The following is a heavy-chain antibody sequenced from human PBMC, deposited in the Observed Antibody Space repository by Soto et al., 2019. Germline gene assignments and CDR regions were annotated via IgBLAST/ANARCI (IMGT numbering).Heavy chain of an antibody. CDR3: ARGGSTYYYDSSGYYFDY. CDR2: INHSGST. J-gene: IGHJ4*02. Sequence: SETLSLTCAVYGGSFSGYYWSWIRQPPGKGLEWIGEINHSGSTNYNPSLKSRVTISVDTSKNQFSLKLSSVTAADTAVYYCARGGSTYYYDSSGYYFDYWGQGTLVTVSS. CDR1: GGSFSGYY. D-gene: IGHD3-22*01. V-gene: IGHV4-34*01.